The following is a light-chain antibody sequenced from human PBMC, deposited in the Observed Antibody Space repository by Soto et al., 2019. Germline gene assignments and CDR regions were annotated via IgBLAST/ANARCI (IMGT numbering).Light chain of an antibody. CDR1: SSNIGSNF. J-gene: IGLJ1*01. Sequence: QSFLTQPPSASGTPGQRVTISCSGSSSNIGSNFVYWYQQLPGTAPKLLIFKNNQRPSGVPDRFSGSKSGTSASLAISGLRSGDEADYYCATWDDSLNDYVFATGTKVTVL. V-gene: IGLV1-47*01. CDR3: ATWDDSLNDYV. CDR2: KNN.